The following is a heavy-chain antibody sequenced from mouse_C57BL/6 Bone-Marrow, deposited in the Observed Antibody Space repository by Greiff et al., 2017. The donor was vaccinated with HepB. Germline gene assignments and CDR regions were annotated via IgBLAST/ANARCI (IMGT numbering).Heavy chain of an antibody. Sequence: QVQLKQSGAELARPGASVKMSCKASGYTFTSYTMHWVKQRPGQGLEWIGYINPSSGYTKYNQKFKDKATLTADKSSSTAYMQLSSLTSEDSAVYYCASRGYVYWYFDVWGTGTTVTVSS. CDR1: GYTFTSYT. CDR3: ASRGYVYWYFDV. V-gene: IGHV1-4*01. D-gene: IGHD2-2*01. J-gene: IGHJ1*03. CDR2: INPSSGYT.